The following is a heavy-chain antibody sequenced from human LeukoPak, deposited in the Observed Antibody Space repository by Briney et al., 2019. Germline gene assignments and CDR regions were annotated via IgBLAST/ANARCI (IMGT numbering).Heavy chain of an antibody. CDR1: GGSISSYY. J-gene: IGHJ4*02. D-gene: IGHD3-22*01. Sequence: SETLSLTCTVSGGSISSYYWSWIRQPPGKGLEWIGYIYYSGGTNYNPSLKSRVTISVDTSKNQFSLKLSSVTAADTAVYYCAREGSIYYSDSSGYLGYWGQGTLVTVSS. V-gene: IGHV4-59*12. CDR2: IYYSGGT. CDR3: AREGSIYYSDSSGYLGY.